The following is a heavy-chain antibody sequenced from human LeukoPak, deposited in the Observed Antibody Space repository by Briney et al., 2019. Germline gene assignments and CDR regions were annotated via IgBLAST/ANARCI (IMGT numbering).Heavy chain of an antibody. CDR3: AKGGQLGMQQLVLDY. Sequence: PGGSLRLSCSGFTFINYAMHWDRQAPGKGLEWVAVISFDGINKFYTDSVRGRFTISRDTSKNTLNLQMNSLTAEDTAVYYCAKGGQLGMQQLVLDYWGQGTLVTVSS. CDR2: ISFDGINK. J-gene: IGHJ4*02. D-gene: IGHD6-13*01. V-gene: IGHV3-30-3*01. CDR1: GFTFINYA.